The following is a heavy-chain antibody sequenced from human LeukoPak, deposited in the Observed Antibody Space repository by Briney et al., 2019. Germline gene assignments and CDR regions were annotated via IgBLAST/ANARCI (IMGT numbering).Heavy chain of an antibody. Sequence: GGSLRLSCAASGFTFSSYWMSLVRQAPGKGLEWVANIKQDGSEKHYVDSVKGRFTISRDNAKNSLYLQMNSLRAEDTAVYYCARWYYDYVWGSYRSSLDYWGQGTPVTVSS. CDR3: ARWYYDYVWGSYRSSLDY. D-gene: IGHD3-16*02. CDR2: IKQDGSEK. V-gene: IGHV3-7*01. J-gene: IGHJ4*02. CDR1: GFTFSSYW.